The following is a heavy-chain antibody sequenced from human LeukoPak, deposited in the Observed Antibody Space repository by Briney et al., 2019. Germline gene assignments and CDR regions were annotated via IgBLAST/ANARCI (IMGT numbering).Heavy chain of an antibody. CDR1: GFTFSSYG. CDR3: ARDRIYYDSSGYYRYFDY. Sequence: PGGSLRLSCAASGFTFSSYGVHWVRQAPGKGLEWVAFIRYDGSNKYYADSVKGRFTISRDNSKNTLYLQMNSLRAEDTAVYYCARDRIYYDSSGYYRYFDYWGQGTLVTVSS. CDR2: IRYDGSNK. J-gene: IGHJ4*02. D-gene: IGHD3-22*01. V-gene: IGHV3-30*02.